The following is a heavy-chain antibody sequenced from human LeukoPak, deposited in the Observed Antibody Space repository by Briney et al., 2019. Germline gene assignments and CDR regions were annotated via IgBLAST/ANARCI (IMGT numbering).Heavy chain of an antibody. CDR2: INSDGSST. Sequence: PGGSLRLSCAASGFTFSSYWMPWVRQAPGKGLVWVSRINSDGSSTSYADSVKGRFTISRDNAKNTLYLQMNSLRAEDTAVYYCANTRRASSGWPYDYWGQGTLVTVSS. CDR3: ANTRRASSGWPYDY. J-gene: IGHJ4*02. D-gene: IGHD6-19*01. CDR1: GFTFSSYW. V-gene: IGHV3-74*01.